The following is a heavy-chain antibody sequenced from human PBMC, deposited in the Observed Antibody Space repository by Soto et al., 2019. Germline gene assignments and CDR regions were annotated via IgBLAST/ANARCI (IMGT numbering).Heavy chain of an antibody. Sequence: PGGSLRLSCAASGFTFSTYAMHWFRQAPGKGLEWVAVISYDGSNKYYADSVKGRFTISRDNSKNTLYLQMNSLRAEDTAVYYCARRYKDGRRDCVSTSCLFDPWGQGTLVTVSS. J-gene: IGHJ5*02. CDR1: GFTFSTYA. V-gene: IGHV3-30-3*01. D-gene: IGHD2-2*01. CDR2: ISYDGSNK. CDR3: ARRYKDGRRDCVSTSCLFDP.